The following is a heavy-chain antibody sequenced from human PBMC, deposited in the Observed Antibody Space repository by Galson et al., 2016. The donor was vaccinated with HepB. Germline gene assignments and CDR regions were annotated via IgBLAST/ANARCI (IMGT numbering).Heavy chain of an antibody. Sequence: SETLSLTCAVSGGSISSNNWWTWVRQSPGAGLEWIGEIYHSGSTNYNPSLKSRVTISVDKSKNHFSLNLTTVTAADTAVYFCSSGGPLLSFGAPRWFDPWGQGTLVTVSS. CDR1: GGSISSNNW. CDR2: IYHSGST. V-gene: IGHV4-4*02. D-gene: IGHD3-10*01. CDR3: SSGGPLLSFGAPRWFDP. J-gene: IGHJ5*02.